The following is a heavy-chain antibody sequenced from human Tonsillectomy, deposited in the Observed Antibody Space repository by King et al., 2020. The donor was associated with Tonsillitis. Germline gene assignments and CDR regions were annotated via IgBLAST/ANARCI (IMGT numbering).Heavy chain of an antibody. CDR2: ISHGGTT. J-gene: IGHJ5*02. V-gene: IGHV4-30-2*01. CDR3: ARLRLWFDP. CDR1: GGSISSDSHS. Sequence: LQLQESGSGLVKPSQTLSLTCTVSGGSISSDSHSWSWIRQPPGKGVEWIGYISHGGTTFYNSALESRVTMSMDTSKNQFSLKLRSVTAADTAVSYCARLRLWFDPGGQGTLVTVAS.